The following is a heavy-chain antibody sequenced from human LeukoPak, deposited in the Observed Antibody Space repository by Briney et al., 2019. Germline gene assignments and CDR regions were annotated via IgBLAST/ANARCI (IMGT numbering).Heavy chain of an antibody. D-gene: IGHD4-23*01. Sequence: SETLSLTCTVSGGSISSGAHYWSWVRQPPGKGLEWIGYISYSGSTYYNPSLRSRVIISVDTSKNQFSLKLSSVTAADTAVYYCARYYGGNSNFDYWGQGTLVTVSS. J-gene: IGHJ4*02. CDR3: ARYYGGNSNFDY. CDR2: ISYSGST. CDR1: GGSISSGAHY. V-gene: IGHV4-30-4*01.